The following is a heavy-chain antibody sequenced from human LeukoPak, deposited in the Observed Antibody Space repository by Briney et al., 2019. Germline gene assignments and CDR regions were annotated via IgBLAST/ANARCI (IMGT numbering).Heavy chain of an antibody. CDR1: GYTFTSCD. CDR2: MNPNSGNT. J-gene: IGHJ3*01. V-gene: IGHV1-8*01. D-gene: IGHD3-10*01. Sequence: ASVKVSCKASGYTFTSCDINWVRQATGQGLEWMGWMNPNSGNTAFTQKFQGRVTMTRNISVSTACMELISLRSEDTAVHYCATFPRGRALDVWGQGTMVTVSS. CDR3: ATFPRGRALDV.